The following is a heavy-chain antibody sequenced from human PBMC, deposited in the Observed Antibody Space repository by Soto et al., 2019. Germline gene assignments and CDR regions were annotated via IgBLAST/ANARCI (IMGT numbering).Heavy chain of an antibody. V-gene: IGHV3-30*18. J-gene: IGHJ6*02. CDR1: GFSFSRHG. CDR2: ISYDGSNK. D-gene: IGHD3-22*01. CDR3: AKEEDSSGYYGSAYYYYGMDV. Sequence: PGGSLRLSCAASGFSFSRHGIHWVRQAPGKGLEWVAVISYDGSNKYYADSVKGRFTISRDNSKNTLYLQMNSLRAEDTAVYYCAKEEDSSGYYGSAYYYYGMDVWGQGTTVT.